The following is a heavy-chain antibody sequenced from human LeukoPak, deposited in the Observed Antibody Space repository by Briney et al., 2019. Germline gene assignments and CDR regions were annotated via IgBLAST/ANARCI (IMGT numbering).Heavy chain of an antibody. CDR3: ARDLSVTSEGYYYYMDV. Sequence: SETLSLTCTVSDGSISSYYWSWIRQPPGKGLEWIGHIYDSGSTNYNPSLKSRVTISVDTSKNQFSLKLSSVTAADTAVYYCARDLSVTSEGYYYYMDVWGKGTTVTVSS. D-gene: IGHD4-11*01. CDR2: IYDSGST. V-gene: IGHV4-59*12. J-gene: IGHJ6*03. CDR1: DGSISSYY.